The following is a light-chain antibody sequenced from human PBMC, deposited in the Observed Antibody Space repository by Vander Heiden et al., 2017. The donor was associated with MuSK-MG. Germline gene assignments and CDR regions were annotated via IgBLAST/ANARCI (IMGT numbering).Light chain of an antibody. J-gene: IGKJ4*01. CDR3: QQYDNLPALT. CDR2: DAS. Sequence: DIQMTQSPSSLSVSVGDRVTITCQASQDISNYLNWYQQKPGKAPKLLIYDASNLETGVPSRFSGSGSGTDFTFTISSLQPEDIATYYCQQYDNLPALTFGGGTKVEIK. V-gene: IGKV1-33*01. CDR1: QDISNY.